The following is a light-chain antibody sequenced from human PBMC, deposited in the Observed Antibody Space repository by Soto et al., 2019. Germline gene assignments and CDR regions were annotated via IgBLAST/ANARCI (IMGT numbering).Light chain of an antibody. CDR1: SSNIGTSS. J-gene: IGLJ1*01. V-gene: IGLV1-44*01. CDR3: AAWDDSLNGHV. CDR2: TTN. Sequence: QSVLTQPHSASGTPGQRVTISCSGSSSNIGTSSVHWFQQLPGTAPKLLISTTNQRPSGVPGRFSGSKSGTSDSLAISGLQSEDEADYYCAAWDDSLNGHVFGTGTKLTVL.